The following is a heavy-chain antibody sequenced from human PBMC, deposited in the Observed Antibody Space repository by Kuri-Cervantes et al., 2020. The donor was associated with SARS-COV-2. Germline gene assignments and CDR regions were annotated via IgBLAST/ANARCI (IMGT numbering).Heavy chain of an antibody. J-gene: IGHJ4*02. CDR1: GFTFSSYA. Sequence: GESLKISCAASGFTFSSYAMHWVRQAPGKGLEWVAVISYDGSNKYYADSVKGRFTISRDNSKNTLYLQMNSLRAEDTAVYYCARDSGPLRYSYFDYWGLGALVTVSS. D-gene: IGHD3-9*01. CDR3: ARDSGPLRYSYFDY. CDR2: ISYDGSNK. V-gene: IGHV3-30-3*01.